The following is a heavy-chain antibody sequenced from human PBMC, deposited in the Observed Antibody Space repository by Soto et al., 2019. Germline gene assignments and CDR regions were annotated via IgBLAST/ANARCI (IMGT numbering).Heavy chain of an antibody. Sequence: ASVKVSCKASGYTFTSSGISWVRQAPGQGLEWMGWISAYNGNTNYAQKLQGRVTMTTDTSTSTAYMELRSLRPDDTAVYYCARGAAAGTDPGYFDYWGQGTLVTVSS. V-gene: IGHV1-18*01. CDR2: ISAYNGNT. J-gene: IGHJ4*02. D-gene: IGHD6-13*01. CDR1: GYTFTSSG. CDR3: ARGAAAGTDPGYFDY.